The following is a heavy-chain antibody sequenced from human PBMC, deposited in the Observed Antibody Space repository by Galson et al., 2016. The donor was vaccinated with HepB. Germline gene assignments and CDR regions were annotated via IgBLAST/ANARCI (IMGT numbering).Heavy chain of an antibody. CDR2: ISFEGSNK. D-gene: IGHD5-24*01. J-gene: IGHJ4*02. V-gene: IGHV3-30*18. CDR3: VKDHSEYNYDYVFGY. CDR1: GFTFSTYG. Sequence: SLRLSCAASGFTFSTYGMHWVRQAPGKGLEWVAVISFEGSNKYYTDSVKGRFTISRDNSKNTSDLQMNRLRAEDTAVYYCVKDHSEYNYDYVFGYWGQGTLVTVSS.